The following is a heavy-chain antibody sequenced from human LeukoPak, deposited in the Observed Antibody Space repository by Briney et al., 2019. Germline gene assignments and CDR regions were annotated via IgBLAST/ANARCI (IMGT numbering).Heavy chain of an antibody. Sequence: ASVKVSCKTSGFTFTSSAVQWVRQARGQRLEWIGWIVVGSGNTNYAQKFQERVTITRDMSTSTAYMELSSLRSEDTAVYYCAAVAVSYYYGMDVWGKGTTVTVSS. V-gene: IGHV1-58*01. CDR2: IVVGSGNT. CDR1: GFTFTSSA. CDR3: AAVAVSYYYGMDV. J-gene: IGHJ6*04.